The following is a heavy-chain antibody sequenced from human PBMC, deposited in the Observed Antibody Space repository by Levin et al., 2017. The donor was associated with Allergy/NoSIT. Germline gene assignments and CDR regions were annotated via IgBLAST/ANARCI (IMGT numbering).Heavy chain of an antibody. CDR3: ARGGFPPRRPPTDYHGMDV. V-gene: IGHV3-11*05. CDR2: ISGSSSYS. CDR1: GFTFSEHY. D-gene: IGHD3-22*01. Sequence: GGSLRLSCAASGFTFSEHYINWVRQAPGKGLEWVSYISGSSSYSDYADSVKGRFTISRDNANDSVFLQMNSLSAEDTAIYYCARGGFPPRRPPTDYHGMDVWGQGTTVTVSS. J-gene: IGHJ6*02.